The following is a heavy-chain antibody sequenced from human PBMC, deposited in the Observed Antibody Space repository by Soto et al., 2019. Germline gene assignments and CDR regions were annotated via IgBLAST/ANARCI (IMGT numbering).Heavy chain of an antibody. CDR3: ARDRTSTTDDFDI. Sequence: GGSLRLSCAASGFTFSSYSMNWVRQAPGKGLEWVSYISSSSSTIYYADSVKGRFTISRDNAKNSLYLQMNSLRAEDTAVYYWARDRTSTTDDFDIWGQGTMVTVSS. V-gene: IGHV3-48*04. J-gene: IGHJ3*02. CDR2: ISSSSSTI. D-gene: IGHD1-26*01. CDR1: GFTFSSYS.